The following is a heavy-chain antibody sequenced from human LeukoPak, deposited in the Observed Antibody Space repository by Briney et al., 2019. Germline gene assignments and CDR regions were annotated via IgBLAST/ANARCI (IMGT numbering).Heavy chain of an antibody. CDR3: ASAGSGFY. CDR2: ISSSSSTI. Sequence: PGGSLRLSCAASGFSFSSYSMNWVRQAPGKGLEWVSYISSSSSTIYYADSVKGRFTISRDNAKNSLYLQRNRLRDEDTAVYYCASAGSGFYWGEGTLVTVSS. D-gene: IGHD3-22*01. J-gene: IGHJ4*02. V-gene: IGHV3-48*02. CDR1: GFSFSSYS.